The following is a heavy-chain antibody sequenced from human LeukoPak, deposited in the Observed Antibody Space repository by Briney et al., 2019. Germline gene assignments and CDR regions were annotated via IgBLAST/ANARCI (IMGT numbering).Heavy chain of an antibody. CDR1: GFTFTNYG. CDR3: SANFDF. J-gene: IGHJ4*02. D-gene: IGHD6-25*01. CDR2: IWYDGSNQ. V-gene: IGHV3-33*01. Sequence: GGSLRLSCAASGFTFTNYGMHWVRQAPGKGLEWVAVIWYDGSNQYYADSVKGRFTISRGNSKNTLYLQMNSLRAEDTAVYYCSANFDFWGQGTLVTVSS.